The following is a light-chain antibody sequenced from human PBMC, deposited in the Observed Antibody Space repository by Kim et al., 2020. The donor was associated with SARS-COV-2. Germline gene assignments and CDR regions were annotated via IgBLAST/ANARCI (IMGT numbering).Light chain of an antibody. Sequence: YELTQPPSVSVSPGQTASITCSGDKLGDKYACWYQQKPGQSPVLVIYQDIKRPSGIPERFSGSNSGNTATLTISGTQAMDEADYYCQAWDSSTVVFGGGTQLTVL. CDR3: QAWDSSTVV. CDR1: KLGDKY. J-gene: IGLJ2*01. CDR2: QDI. V-gene: IGLV3-1*01.